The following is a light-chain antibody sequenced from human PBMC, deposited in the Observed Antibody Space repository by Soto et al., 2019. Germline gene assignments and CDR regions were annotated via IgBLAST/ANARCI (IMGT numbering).Light chain of an antibody. V-gene: IGKV3D-15*01. Sequence: EIVLTQSPDTLSLSTGEKATLSCRASQSVGSTYLAWYQHKPGQAPRLLIYGASTRAPGIPDRFSGSGSGTEFTLTISSLQSEDFAVYYCQHYHGWPITFGQGRLLEIK. CDR2: GAS. CDR3: QHYHGWPIT. CDR1: QSVGSTY. J-gene: IGKJ5*01.